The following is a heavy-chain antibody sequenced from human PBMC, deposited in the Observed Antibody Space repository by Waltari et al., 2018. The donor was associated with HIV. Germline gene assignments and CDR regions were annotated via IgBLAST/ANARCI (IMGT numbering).Heavy chain of an antibody. CDR3: ARDLGPNRGGGLDV. J-gene: IGHJ6*02. D-gene: IGHD2-15*01. CDR1: GFIFRHHG. V-gene: IGHV3-30*03. CDR2: ISDDGDNK. Sequence: QVQLVESGGGVVQPGGSLRLSCSASGFIFRHHGMHWVRQAPGKGLEWVAVISDDGDNKYYADLVRGRLTVFRDNSKNILYLQISSLRVDDTSVYYCARDLGPNRGGGLDVWGQGTTVTVSS.